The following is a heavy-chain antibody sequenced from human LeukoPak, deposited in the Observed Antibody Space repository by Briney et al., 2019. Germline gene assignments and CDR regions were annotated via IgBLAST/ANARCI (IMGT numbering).Heavy chain of an antibody. Sequence: PSETLSLTCAVSGYSISSGYYWGWIRQPPGKGLEWIGSIYHSGSTYYNPSLKSRVTISVDTSKNQSSMNPSSLTAADTAVYYCARHWALNRQHIDYWGQGTLVTVSS. J-gene: IGHJ4*02. D-gene: IGHD2-21*01. CDR1: GYSISSGYY. CDR3: ARHWALNRQHIDY. V-gene: IGHV4-38-2*01. CDR2: IYHSGST.